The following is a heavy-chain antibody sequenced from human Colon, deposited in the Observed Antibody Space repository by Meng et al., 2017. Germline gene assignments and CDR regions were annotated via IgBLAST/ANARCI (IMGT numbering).Heavy chain of an antibody. V-gene: IGHV4-34*01. D-gene: IGHD2-2*01. CDR3: ARGWGYCSSTSCYFLDY. J-gene: IGHJ4*02. CDR2: INHSGST. CDR1: GGSFSGYY. Sequence: QGPHQQWGLGRLKPSVTLSLTCAVYGGSFSGYYWSWIRQPPGKGLEWIGEINHSGSTNYNPSLKSRVTISVDTSKNQFSLKLSSVTAADTAVYYCARGWGYCSSTSCYFLDYWGQGTLVTVSS.